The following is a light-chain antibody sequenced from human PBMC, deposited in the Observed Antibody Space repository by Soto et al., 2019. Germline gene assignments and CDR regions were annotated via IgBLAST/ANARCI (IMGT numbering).Light chain of an antibody. CDR2: AAS. V-gene: IGKV1-39*01. CDR3: QQYSSYSQT. J-gene: IGKJ1*01. Sequence: DNQMTQSPSSLSASVGDRVTITCRASQSISSYLNWYQQKPGKAPKLLIFAASSLQSGVPSRFSGSGSGTEFTLTISSLQPDDFATYYCQQYSSYSQTFGQGTKV. CDR1: QSISSY.